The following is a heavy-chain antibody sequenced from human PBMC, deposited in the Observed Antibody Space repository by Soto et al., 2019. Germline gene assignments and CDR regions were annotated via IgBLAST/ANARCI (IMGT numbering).Heavy chain of an antibody. Sequence: QVQLVQSGAEVKKPGASVKVSCTASGYTFTHYAIHWVRHAPGQRREWMGFINVGSGNTKYSQTFQGRLTFTKDTSASTAYMDLSSLRSEDTAIYYCARGLAADGAWGQGTLVTVSS. D-gene: IGHD6-13*01. CDR1: GYTFTHYA. V-gene: IGHV1-3*01. CDR3: ARGLAADGA. CDR2: INVGSGNT. J-gene: IGHJ5*02.